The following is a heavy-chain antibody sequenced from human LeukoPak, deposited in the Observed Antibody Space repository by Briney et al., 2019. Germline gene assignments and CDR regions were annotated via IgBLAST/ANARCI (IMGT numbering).Heavy chain of an antibody. V-gene: IGHV3-23*01. CDR2: VSGSGGST. J-gene: IGHJ4*02. D-gene: IGHD6-19*01. CDR1: GFTFSSYA. Sequence: SGGSLRLSCAASGFTFSSYAMSWVRQAPGRGRGWVLAVSGSGGSTYYADSVKGTLTISRDNSKNTLYLQMNSLRAEDTAVYYCAKELLAVAGTGVDYWGQGTLVTVSS. CDR3: AKELLAVAGTGVDY.